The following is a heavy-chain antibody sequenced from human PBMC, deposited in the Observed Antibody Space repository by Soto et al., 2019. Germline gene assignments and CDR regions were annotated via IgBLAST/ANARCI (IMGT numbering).Heavy chain of an antibody. Sequence: QVQLVQSGAEVKEPGASVKVSCKGSGYTFASYAIRWVRQAPGQGLEWMGWISGYNGNTNYAQKLQGRVTMTTDTYTSTAYMELRSLRSDDTAVYYCARDSGGEFGDYGGQGTLVTVSS. J-gene: IGHJ4*02. D-gene: IGHD3-10*01. CDR2: ISGYNGNT. CDR3: ARDSGGEFGDY. V-gene: IGHV1-18*01. CDR1: GYTFASYA.